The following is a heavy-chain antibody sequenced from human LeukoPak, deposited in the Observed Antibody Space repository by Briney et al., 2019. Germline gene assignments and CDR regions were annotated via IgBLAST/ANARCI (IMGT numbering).Heavy chain of an antibody. CDR3: ARGEAAAGTNWFDP. CDR2: ISSSGSTI. V-gene: IGHV3-48*03. CDR1: GFTFSSYE. D-gene: IGHD6-13*01. J-gene: IGHJ5*02. Sequence: GGSLRLSCAASGFTFSSYEMNWVRQAPGKGLEWVSYISSSGSTIYYADPVKGRFTISRDNAKNSLYLQMNSLRAEDTAVYYCARGEAAAGTNWFDPWGQGTLVTVSS.